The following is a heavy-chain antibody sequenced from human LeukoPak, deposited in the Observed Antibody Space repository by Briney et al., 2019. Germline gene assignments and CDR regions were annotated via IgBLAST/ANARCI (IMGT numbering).Heavy chain of an antibody. CDR2: MNPNSGNT. V-gene: IGHV1-8*03. CDR3: ARGEYVGVTSRGH. D-gene: IGHD1-26*01. Sequence: GASVKVSCKASGYTFTSYDINWVRQATGQGLEWMGWMNPNSGNTGYAQKFQGRVTITRNPSISTAYMELSSLRSEDTAVYYCARGEYVGVTSRGHWGQGTLVTVSS. J-gene: IGHJ4*02. CDR1: GYTFTSYD.